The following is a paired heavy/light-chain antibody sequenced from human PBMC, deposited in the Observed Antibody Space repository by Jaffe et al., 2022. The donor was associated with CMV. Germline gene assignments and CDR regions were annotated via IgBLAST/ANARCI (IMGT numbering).Light chain of an antibody. CDR1: QSLVHSDGNTY. CDR2: KVS. Sequence: DVVMTQSPLSLPVTLGQPASISCRSSQSLVHSDGNTYLNWFQQRPGQSPRRLIYKVSNRDSGVPDRFSGSGSGTDFTLKISRVEAEDVGVYYCMQGTHWPDTFGGGTKVEIK. V-gene: IGKV2-30*02. J-gene: IGKJ4*01. CDR3: MQGTHWPDT.
Heavy chain of an antibody. J-gene: IGHJ4*02. D-gene: IGHD3-16*02. CDR2: IKSKTDGGTT. Sequence: EVQLVESGGGLVKPGGSLRLSCAASGFTFSNAWMSWVRQAPGKGLEWVGRIKSKTDGGTTDYAAPVKGRFTISRDDSKNTLYLQMNSLKTEDTAVYYCTTGVFTFGGVIVMDFDYWGQGTLVTVSS. V-gene: IGHV3-15*01. CDR1: GFTFSNAW. CDR3: TTGVFTFGGVIVMDFDY.